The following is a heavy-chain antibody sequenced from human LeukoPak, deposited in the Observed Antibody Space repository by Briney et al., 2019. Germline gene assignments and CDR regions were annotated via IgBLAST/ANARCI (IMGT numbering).Heavy chain of an antibody. D-gene: IGHD3-9*01. Sequence: GASVKLSCKASGYTFTSYSIHWVRQAPGQRLERMGWINAGNGNTEYSQKFQGRVTITRDTSASTAYVELSSLTPEDTAVYYCARVGYDILTGWGWFDPWGPGTLVTVSS. CDR1: GYTFTSYS. V-gene: IGHV1-3*01. J-gene: IGHJ5*02. CDR2: INAGNGNT. CDR3: ARVGYDILTGWGWFDP.